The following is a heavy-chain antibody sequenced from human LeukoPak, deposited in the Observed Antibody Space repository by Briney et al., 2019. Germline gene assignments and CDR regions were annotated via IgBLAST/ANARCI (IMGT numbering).Heavy chain of an antibody. Sequence: ASVKVSCKASGGTFSSYAISWVRQAPGQGLEWMGGIIPIFGTANYAQKFQGRVTITADESTSTAYMELSSLRPEDTAVYYCARETACSGGSCYIMQAFDIWGQGTMVTVSS. CDR1: GGTFSSYA. D-gene: IGHD2-15*01. CDR2: IIPIFGTA. J-gene: IGHJ3*02. V-gene: IGHV1-69*13. CDR3: ARETACSGGSCYIMQAFDI.